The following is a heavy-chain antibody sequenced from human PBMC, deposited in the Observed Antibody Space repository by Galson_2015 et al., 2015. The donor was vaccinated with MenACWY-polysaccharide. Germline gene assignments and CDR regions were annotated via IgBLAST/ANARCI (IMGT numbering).Heavy chain of an antibody. Sequence: SLRLSCAASGFTFSNYWMSWVRQAPGKGLEWVANIKQDGSEKYYVDSVKGRFTISRDNAKTSLYLQMNSLRAEDTAMYYCASQTWTGYFDYLGQGILVTVSS. J-gene: IGHJ4*02. CDR1: GFTFSNYW. V-gene: IGHV3-7*03. CDR2: IKQDGSEK. D-gene: IGHD3-10*01. CDR3: ASQTWTGYFDY.